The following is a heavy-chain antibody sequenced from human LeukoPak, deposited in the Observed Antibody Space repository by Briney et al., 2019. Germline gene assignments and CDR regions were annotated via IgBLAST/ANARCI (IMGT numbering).Heavy chain of an antibody. Sequence: PGESLRLSCAASGFTVSSNYMSWVRQAPGKGLEWVSVIYSGGSTYYADSVKGRFTISRDNSKNTLFLQMNSLRAEDTAVYYSASSPVAGTIYFDSWGQGTLVTVSS. J-gene: IGHJ4*02. D-gene: IGHD6-19*01. V-gene: IGHV3-66*01. CDR2: IYSGGST. CDR3: ASSPVAGTIYFDS. CDR1: GFTVSSNY.